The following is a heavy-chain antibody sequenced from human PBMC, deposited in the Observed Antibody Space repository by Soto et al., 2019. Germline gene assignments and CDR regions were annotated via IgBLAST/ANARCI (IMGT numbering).Heavy chain of an antibody. V-gene: IGHV4-31*03. CDR3: AREGSYYYDSSGYYPHYFDY. CDR2: IYYSGST. D-gene: IGHD3-22*01. Sequence: SETLSLTCTVSGGSISSGGYYWSWIRQHPGKGLEWIGYIYYSGSTYYNPPLKSRVTISVDTSKNQFSLKLSSVTAADTAVYYCAREGSYYYDSSGYYPHYFDYWGQGTLVTVSS. J-gene: IGHJ4*02. CDR1: GGSISSGGYY.